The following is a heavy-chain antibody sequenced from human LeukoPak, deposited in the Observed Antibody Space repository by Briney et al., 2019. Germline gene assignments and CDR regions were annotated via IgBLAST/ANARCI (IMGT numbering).Heavy chain of an antibody. CDR1: GYTFTAYA. CDR3: VRGAPIRVTGAATFDP. J-gene: IGHJ5*02. D-gene: IGHD6-19*01. V-gene: IGHV1-3*01. Sequence: AASVKVSCKTSGYTFTAYAIHWVRQAPGQRLEWMGWINAGNGNIKYSQKFQGRVTITRDTSASTAYMELSSLRSEDTAVYYCVRGAPIRVTGAATFDPWGQGTLVTVSS. CDR2: INAGNGNI.